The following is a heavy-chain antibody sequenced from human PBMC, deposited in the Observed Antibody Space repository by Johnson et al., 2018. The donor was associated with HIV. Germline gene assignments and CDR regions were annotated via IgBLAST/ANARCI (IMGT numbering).Heavy chain of an antibody. J-gene: IGHJ3*02. Sequence: VQLVESGGGVVRPGGSLRLSCAAYGFIFDDYGMSWVRQAPGKGLEWVAKIKQDGSEKYYVDSVKGRFTISRDNAENSVYLQMNSLRAEGRAVYYCARQGKRVSWGWAFDIWGQGTMVTVSS. CDR2: IKQDGSEK. D-gene: IGHD3-16*01. CDR1: GFIFDDYG. CDR3: ARQGKRVSWGWAFDI. V-gene: IGHV3-7*01.